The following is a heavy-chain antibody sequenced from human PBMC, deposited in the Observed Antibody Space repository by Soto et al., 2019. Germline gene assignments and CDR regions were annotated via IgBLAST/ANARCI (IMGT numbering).Heavy chain of an antibody. Sequence: GGSLRLSCSASGFTFSSYAMHWVRQAPGKGLEYASGISSNGDTTYYVDSVKGRSIISRDNSKNTLYFQMTSLKTEDTAVYYCVKDPGAVTGDEYFQHWGLGTLVTVSS. CDR1: GFTFSSYA. CDR2: ISSNGDTT. V-gene: IGHV3-64D*06. CDR3: VKDPGAVTGDEYFQH. J-gene: IGHJ1*01. D-gene: IGHD6-19*01.